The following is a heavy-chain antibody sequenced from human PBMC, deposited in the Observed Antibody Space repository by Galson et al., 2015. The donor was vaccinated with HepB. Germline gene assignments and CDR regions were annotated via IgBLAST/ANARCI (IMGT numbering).Heavy chain of an antibody. CDR3: ARRQSAETLSGDY. V-gene: IGHV5-10-1*01. CDR2: IDPTDSYI. CDR1: GYTFTTYW. D-gene: IGHD2-15*01. Sequence: QSGAEVKKPGESLTISCTGSGYTFTTYWISWVRQMPGKGLEWMGRIDPTDSYINYSPSFQGHVTISVDKSISTAFLHWSSLQASDTAFYCVARRQSAETLSGDYWGQGTLVTVSS. J-gene: IGHJ4*02.